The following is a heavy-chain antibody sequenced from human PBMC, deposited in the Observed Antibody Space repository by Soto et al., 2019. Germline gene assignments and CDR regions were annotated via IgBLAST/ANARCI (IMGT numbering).Heavy chain of an antibody. CDR3: ATSSGRSSSWYTAYMDV. J-gene: IGHJ6*03. CDR1: GGAISSYY. Sequence: SQTQPLTYTLPGGAISSYYWRWIRQHPGKGLEWIGYIYYSGSTNYNPSLKSRVTISVDTSKNQFSLKLSSVTAADTAVYYCATSSGRSSSWYTAYMDVWGKGTTVTVSS. CDR2: IYYSGST. V-gene: IGHV4-59*08. D-gene: IGHD6-13*01.